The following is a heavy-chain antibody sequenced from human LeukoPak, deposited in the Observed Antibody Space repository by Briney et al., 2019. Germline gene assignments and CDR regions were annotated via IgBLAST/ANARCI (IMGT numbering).Heavy chain of an antibody. CDR2: IKQDESEK. D-gene: IGHD1-1*01. CDR1: GFTFSSYW. CDR3: ARDKIEGPTKLDY. V-gene: IGHV3-7*01. Sequence: GSLRLSCAASGFTFSSYWMSWVRQAPGKGLEWVANIKQDESEKYYVDSVKGRFTISRDNAKNSLYLQMNSLRAEDTAVYYCARDKIEGPTKLDYWGQGTLVTVSS. J-gene: IGHJ4*02.